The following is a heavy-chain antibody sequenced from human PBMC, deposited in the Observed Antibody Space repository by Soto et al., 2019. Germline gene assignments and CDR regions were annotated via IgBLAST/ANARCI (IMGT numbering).Heavy chain of an antibody. D-gene: IGHD3-22*01. V-gene: IGHV4-59*01. CDR3: ASGSGWLPDS. Sequence: HVQLQESGPGLVKPSETLSLTCTVSDVSISGYYWSWIRQPPGKGLEWIGYVDYSGSTNYNPSLNSRVTISVDTSKNQFSLKLTSVTTADTAVYYYASGSGWLPDSWGQGTLVTVSS. CDR1: DVSISGYY. CDR2: VDYSGST. J-gene: IGHJ4*02.